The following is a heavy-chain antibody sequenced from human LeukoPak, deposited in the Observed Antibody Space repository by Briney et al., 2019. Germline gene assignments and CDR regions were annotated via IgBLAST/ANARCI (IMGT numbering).Heavy chain of an antibody. V-gene: IGHV4-59*01. Sequence: SETLSLTCTVSGGSISSYYWSWIRQPPGKGLEWIGYTYYSGSTNYNPSLKSRVTISVDTSKNQFSLKLSSVTAADTAVYYCARVEEDIVVVPAAIGGAFDIWGQGTMVTVSS. CDR3: ARVEEDIVVVPAAIGGAFDI. D-gene: IGHD2-2*01. J-gene: IGHJ3*02. CDR2: TYYSGST. CDR1: GGSISSYY.